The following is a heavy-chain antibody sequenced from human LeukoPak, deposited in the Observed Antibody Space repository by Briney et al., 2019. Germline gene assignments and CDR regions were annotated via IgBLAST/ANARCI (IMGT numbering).Heavy chain of an antibody. D-gene: IGHD2-2*01. CDR1: GGSISSYY. CDR3: ARARERSSFDYFDY. V-gene: IGHV4-59*12. Sequence: SETLSLTCTVSGGSISSYYWSWIRQPPGKGLEWIGYIYHSGSTYYNPSLKSRVTISVDRSENQFSLKLSSVTAADTAVYYCARARERSSFDYFDYWGQGTLVTVSS. CDR2: IYHSGST. J-gene: IGHJ4*02.